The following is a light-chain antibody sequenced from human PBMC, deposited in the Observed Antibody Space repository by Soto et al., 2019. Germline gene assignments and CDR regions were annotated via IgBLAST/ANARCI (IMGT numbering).Light chain of an antibody. V-gene: IGKV1-27*01. CDR2: SAS. J-gene: IGKJ4*01. CDR1: QGISNY. CDR3: QKYDSAPVT. Sequence: DMHMTQSPSSLSASVGDRVTITCRASQGISNYLAWYQQKPGKVPRLLIYSASNLESGVPSRFSGSGSGTDFTLTISSLQPGDVATYYCQKYDSAPVTFGGGTKVDIK.